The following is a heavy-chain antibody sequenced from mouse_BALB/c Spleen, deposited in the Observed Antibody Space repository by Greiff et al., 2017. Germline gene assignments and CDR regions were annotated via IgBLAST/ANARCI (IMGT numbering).Heavy chain of an antibody. D-gene: IGHD2-10*01. J-gene: IGHJ4*01. CDR3: ARPFYGNSAMDY. Sequence: LVESGGGLVQPGGSRKLSCAASGFTFSSFGMHWVRQAPEKGLEWVAYISSGSSTIYYADTVKGRFTISRDNPKNTLFLQMTSLRSEDTAMYYCARPFYGNSAMDYWGQGTSVTVSS. CDR1: GFTFSSFG. CDR2: ISSGSSTI. V-gene: IGHV5-17*02.